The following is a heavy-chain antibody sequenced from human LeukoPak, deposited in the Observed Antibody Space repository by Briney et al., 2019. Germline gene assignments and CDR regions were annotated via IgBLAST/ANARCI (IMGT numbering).Heavy chain of an antibody. CDR2: INHSGST. CDR3: ARRSRRAYSSSWYYY. D-gene: IGHD6-13*01. V-gene: IGHV4-34*01. CDR1: GGSFSGYY. J-gene: IGHJ4*02. Sequence: PSETLSLTCAVYGGSFSGYYWSWIRQPPGKGLEWIGEINHSGSTNYNPSLKSRVTISVDTSKNQFSLKLSSVTAADTAVYYCARRSRRAYSSSWYYYWGQGTLVTVSS.